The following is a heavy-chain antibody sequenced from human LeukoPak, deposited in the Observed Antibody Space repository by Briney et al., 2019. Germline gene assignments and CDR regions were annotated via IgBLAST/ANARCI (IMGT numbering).Heavy chain of an antibody. Sequence: GGSLRLSCAASGFTFSSYGMHWVRQAPGKGLEWVAVISYDGSNKYYADSVKGRFTISRDNSKNTLYLQMNSLRAEDTAVYYCAKERTPTISIAAAGTIDYWGQGTLVTVSS. V-gene: IGHV3-30*18. CDR2: ISYDGSNK. CDR1: GFTFSSYG. D-gene: IGHD6-13*01. CDR3: AKERTPTISIAAAGTIDY. J-gene: IGHJ4*02.